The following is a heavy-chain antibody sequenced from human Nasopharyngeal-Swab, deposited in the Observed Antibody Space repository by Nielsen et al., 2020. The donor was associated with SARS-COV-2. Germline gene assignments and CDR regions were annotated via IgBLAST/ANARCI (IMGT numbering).Heavy chain of an antibody. V-gene: IGHV4-34*01. CDR1: GGSFSGYH. CDR2: INHSGST. J-gene: IGHJ6*03. Sequence: GSLRLSCAVYGGSFSGYHWSWIRQPPGKGLEWIGEINHSGSTNYNPSLKSRVTISVDTSKNQFSLKLSSVTAADTAVYYCARGPLPRYCSGGSCYSRYYYYMDVWGKGTTVTVSS. D-gene: IGHD2-15*01. CDR3: ARGPLPRYCSGGSCYSRYYYYMDV.